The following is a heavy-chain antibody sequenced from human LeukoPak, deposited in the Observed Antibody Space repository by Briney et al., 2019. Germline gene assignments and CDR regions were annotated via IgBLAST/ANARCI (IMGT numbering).Heavy chain of an antibody. CDR2: ISAYNGNT. D-gene: IGHD3-3*01. CDR1: GYTFTSYA. J-gene: IGHJ4*02. Sequence: ASVKVSCKASGYTFTSYAISWVRQAPGQGLEWMGWISAYNGNTNYAQKLQGRVTVTTDTSTSTAYMELRSLRSEDTAVYYCARTGPGLWSGYQTFDYWGQGTLVTVSS. V-gene: IGHV1-18*01. CDR3: ARTGPGLWSGYQTFDY.